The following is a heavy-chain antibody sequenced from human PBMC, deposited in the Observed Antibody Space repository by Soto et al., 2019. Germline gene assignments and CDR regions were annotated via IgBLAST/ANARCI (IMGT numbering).Heavy chain of an antibody. CDR3: AKEGSPKVSRWDDY. V-gene: IGHV3-30*18. D-gene: IGHD1-26*01. CDR1: GFTFSDYG. J-gene: IGHJ4*02. CDR2: ISHEGGTQ. Sequence: QVQLAESGGGVVQPGGSLRLSCAASGFTFSDYGIDWIRQAPGKGLEWVAVISHEGGTQYYADSVRVRFTVSRDNSKNILYMQMDSLRPEDTAVYFCAKEGSPKVSRWDDYWGQGTLVTVSS.